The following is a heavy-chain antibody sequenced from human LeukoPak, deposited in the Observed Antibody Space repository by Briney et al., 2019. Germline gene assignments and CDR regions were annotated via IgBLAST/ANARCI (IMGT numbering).Heavy chain of an antibody. J-gene: IGHJ4*02. CDR3: TTGFSSGRFDY. D-gene: IGHD6-25*01. CDR2: IKSKTDGGTT. V-gene: IGHV3-15*01. CDR1: GFTFSNAW. Sequence: GGSLRLSCAASGFTFSNAWMSWVRQAPGKGLEWVGRIKSKTDGGTTDYAASVKGRFTISRDDSKNTLYLQMNSLKTEDTAVYYCTTGFSSGRFDYWGQGTLVTVSS.